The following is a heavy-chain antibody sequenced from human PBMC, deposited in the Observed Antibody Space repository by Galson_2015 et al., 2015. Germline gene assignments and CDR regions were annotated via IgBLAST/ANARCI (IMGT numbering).Heavy chain of an antibody. CDR1: GYTFTSYD. J-gene: IGHJ4*02. CDR2: MNPNSGNT. V-gene: IGHV1-8*01. CDR3: ARAQSCSSTSCRFDY. Sequence: VKVSCKASGYTFTSYDINWVRQATGQGLEWMGWMNPNSGNTGYAQKFQGRVTMTRNTSISTAYMELSSLRSEDTAVYHCARAQSCSSTSCRFDYSGQGTLVTVSS. D-gene: IGHD2-2*01.